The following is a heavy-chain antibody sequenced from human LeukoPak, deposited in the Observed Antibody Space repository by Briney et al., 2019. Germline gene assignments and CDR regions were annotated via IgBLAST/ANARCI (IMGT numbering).Heavy chain of an antibody. Sequence: GGSLRLSCAASGFTFSNYAMHWVRQAPGKGLEYVSAISANGGDTYYASSVKGRFTISRDNSKNMLYLQMGSLRVEDMAVYYCARISRAERYGMDVWGQGTTVTVSS. CDR3: ARISRAERYGMDV. CDR1: GFTFSNYA. CDR2: ISANGGDT. V-gene: IGHV3-64*01. D-gene: IGHD2-15*01. J-gene: IGHJ6*02.